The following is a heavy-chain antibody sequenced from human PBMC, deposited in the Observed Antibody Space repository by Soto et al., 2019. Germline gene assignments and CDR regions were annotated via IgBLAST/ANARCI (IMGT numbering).Heavy chain of an antibody. Sequence: PGGSLGLSCAASGFTFSSYWMSWVRQAPGKGLEWVANIKQDGSEKYYVDSVKGRFTISRDNAKNSLYLQMNSLRAEDTAVYYCARGGSSSWPDAFDIWGQGTMVTVSS. CDR2: IKQDGSEK. CDR3: ARGGSSSWPDAFDI. CDR1: GFTFSSYW. V-gene: IGHV3-7*01. D-gene: IGHD6-13*01. J-gene: IGHJ3*02.